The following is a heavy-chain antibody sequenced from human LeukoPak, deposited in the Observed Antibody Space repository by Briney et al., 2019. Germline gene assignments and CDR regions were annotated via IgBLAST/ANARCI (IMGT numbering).Heavy chain of an antibody. CDR1: GGTFSSYA. J-gene: IGHJ6*02. CDR2: IIPILGIA. V-gene: IGHV1-69*04. Sequence: SVKVSCKASGGTFSSYAISWVRQAPGQGLEWMGRIIPILGIANYAQKFQGRVTITADKSTGTAYMELSSLRSEDTAVYYCARYCSSTSCHTGYYYYYGMDVWGQGTTVTVSS. CDR3: ARYCSSTSCHTGYYYYYGMDV. D-gene: IGHD2-2*01.